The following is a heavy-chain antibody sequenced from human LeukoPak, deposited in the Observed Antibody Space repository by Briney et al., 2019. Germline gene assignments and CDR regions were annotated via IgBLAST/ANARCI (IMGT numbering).Heavy chain of an antibody. D-gene: IGHD5-18*01. V-gene: IGHV1-2*02. CDR2: INPNSGGT. Sequence: ASVKVSCKASGYTFTGYYMHWVRQAPGQGLEWMGWINPNSGGTNYAQKFQGRVTMTRDTSTSTVYMELSSLRSEDTAVYYCARDGTAMAHYYGMDVWGQGTTVTVSS. CDR3: ARDGTAMAHYYGMDV. J-gene: IGHJ6*02. CDR1: GYTFTGYY.